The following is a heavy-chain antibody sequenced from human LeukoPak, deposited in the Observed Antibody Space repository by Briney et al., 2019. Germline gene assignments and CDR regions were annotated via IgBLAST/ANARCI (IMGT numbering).Heavy chain of an antibody. CDR1: GYTFTGYY. CDR2: IDPNSGAT. V-gene: IGHV1-2*07. Sequence: ASVKVSCKASGYTFTGYYMHWVRQAPGQGLEWMGWIDPNSGATNHAHNFQGRVTMTRDTSISTAYMELSADDTAIYYCARGGVVGLDAFDVWGQGTVLSVSS. D-gene: IGHD2-15*01. CDR3: ARGGVVGLDAFDV. J-gene: IGHJ3*01.